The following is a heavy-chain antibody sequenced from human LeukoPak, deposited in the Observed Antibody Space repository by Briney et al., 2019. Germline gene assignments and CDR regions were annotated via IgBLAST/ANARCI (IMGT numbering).Heavy chain of an antibody. V-gene: IGHV3-21*01. Sequence: PGGSLRLSCAASGFTFSSYSMNWVRQAPGKGLEWVSSISSSSSYIYYADSVKGRFTISRDNAKNSLYLQMNSLRAEDTAVYYCARDPHPHCGGDCYSGDYWGQGTLVTVSS. J-gene: IGHJ4*02. CDR2: ISSSSSYI. D-gene: IGHD2-21*02. CDR1: GFTFSSYS. CDR3: ARDPHPHCGGDCYSGDY.